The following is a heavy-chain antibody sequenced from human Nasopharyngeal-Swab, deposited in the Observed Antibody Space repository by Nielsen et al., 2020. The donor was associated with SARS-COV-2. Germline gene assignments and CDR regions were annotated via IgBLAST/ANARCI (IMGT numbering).Heavy chain of an antibody. CDR2: IWYDGSNK. V-gene: IGHV3-33*01. D-gene: IGHD2/OR15-2a*01. Sequence: GESLKISCAASGFTFSSYGMHWVRQAPGKGLEWVAVIWYDGSNKYYADSVKGRFTISRDNSKNTLYLQMNGLRAEDTAVYYCARDDFPDAFDIWGQGTMVTVSS. CDR3: ARDDFPDAFDI. CDR1: GFTFSSYG. J-gene: IGHJ3*02.